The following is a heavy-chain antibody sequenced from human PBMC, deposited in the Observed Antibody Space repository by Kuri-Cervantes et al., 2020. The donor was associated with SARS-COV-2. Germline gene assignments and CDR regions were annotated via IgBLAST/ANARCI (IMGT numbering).Heavy chain of an antibody. Sequence: ETLSLTCAASGFTVSSNCMSWVRQAPGKGLEWVSVIYSGGSTYYADSVKGRFTISRDNAKNTLYLQMNSLRAEDTAVYYCARDRRRQGTRAGLDYWGQGTLVTVSS. CDR3: ARDRRRQGTRAGLDY. V-gene: IGHV3-53*01. J-gene: IGHJ4*02. CDR2: IYSGGST. D-gene: IGHD1/OR15-1a*01. CDR1: GFTVSSNC.